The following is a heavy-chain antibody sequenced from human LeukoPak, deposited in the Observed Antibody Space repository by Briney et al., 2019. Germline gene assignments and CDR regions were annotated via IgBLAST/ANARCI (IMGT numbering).Heavy chain of an antibody. J-gene: IGHJ3*02. CDR2: ISHTGSTM. CDR1: GFRFSSYS. Sequence: GGSLRLSCAASGFRFSSYSMNWVRQAPGKGLEWVSYISHTGSTMSYADSVKGRFTISRDNARNSLHLQMNSLRAVDTAVYYCARGAALGIVVGYAFDIWGQGTMVTVSS. D-gene: IGHD3-22*01. CDR3: ARGAALGIVVGYAFDI. V-gene: IGHV3-48*04.